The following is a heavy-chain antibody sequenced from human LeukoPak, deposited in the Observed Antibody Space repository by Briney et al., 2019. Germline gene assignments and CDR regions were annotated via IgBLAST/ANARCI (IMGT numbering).Heavy chain of an antibody. V-gene: IGHV4-59*08. J-gene: IGHJ4*02. CDR3: ARHHDSWYYFDY. Sequence: PSETLSLTCTVSGGSISDYYWSWIRQPPGKGLEWIGYIYHTGSTNHNPSLKSRVTISVDTSKNQFSLKLSSVTAADTAVYYCARHHDSWYYFDYWGQGTLVTVSS. D-gene: IGHD6-13*01. CDR2: IYHTGST. CDR1: GGSISDYY.